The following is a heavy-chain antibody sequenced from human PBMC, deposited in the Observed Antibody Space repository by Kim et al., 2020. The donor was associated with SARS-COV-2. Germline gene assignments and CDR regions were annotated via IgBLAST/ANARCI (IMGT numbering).Heavy chain of an antibody. Sequence: GGSLRLSCAASGFTFSSYWMHWVRQAPGKGLVWVSRSNPDGSTTDYADSVKGRFTISRDNAKSTLYLQMNGLRGEDTAVYYCTRGGHGHCVGDSCYPREYWGQGTLVTVSS. CDR2: SNPDGSTT. CDR1: GFTFSSYW. V-gene: IGHV3-74*01. J-gene: IGHJ4*02. CDR3: TRGGHGHCVGDSCYPREY. D-gene: IGHD2-15*01.